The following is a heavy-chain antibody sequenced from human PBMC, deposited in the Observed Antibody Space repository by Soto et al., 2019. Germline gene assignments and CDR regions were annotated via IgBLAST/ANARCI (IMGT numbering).Heavy chain of an antibody. CDR3: VQTRCGGDCREIYSSDAYYGLDV. Sequence: QITLKESGPTLVKPTQTLTLICTVSGLSLRTTGVGVGWVRQPPGKALEWLALLYWDDDKRYSPSLKSRLTITKDITETQVIPTMTNMDTVDTATYYCVQTRCGGDCREIYSSDAYYGLDVWGQGTTVTVSS. V-gene: IGHV2-5*02. D-gene: IGHD2-21*02. CDR2: LYWDDDK. CDR1: GLSLRTTGVG. J-gene: IGHJ6*02.